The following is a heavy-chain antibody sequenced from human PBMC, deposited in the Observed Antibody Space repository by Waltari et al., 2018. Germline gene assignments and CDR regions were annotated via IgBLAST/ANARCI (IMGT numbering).Heavy chain of an antibody. CDR3: ARVVVAATRDYYYYYGMDV. V-gene: IGHV4-59*01. CDR1: GGSISSYY. D-gene: IGHD2-15*01. Sequence: QVQLQESGPGLVKPSETLSLTCTVSGGSISSYYWSWIRQHPGTGLEWIGYIYYSGSTNYNPSLKSRVTISVDTSKNQFSLKLSSVTAADTAVYYCARVVVAATRDYYYYYGMDVWGQGTTVTVSS. CDR2: IYYSGST. J-gene: IGHJ6*02.